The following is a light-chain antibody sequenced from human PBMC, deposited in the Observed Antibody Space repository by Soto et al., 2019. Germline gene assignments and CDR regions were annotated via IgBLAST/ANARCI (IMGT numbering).Light chain of an antibody. V-gene: IGLV1-44*01. CDR3: AAWDDSLNAVV. CDR2: SNN. Sequence: QSVLTQPPSASVTPGQRVTISWSGSSSNIGSNTVNWYQQLPGTAPKLLIYSNNQRPSGVPDRFSGSKSGTSASLAISGLQSEDEADYYCAAWDDSLNAVVFGGGTKLTVL. CDR1: SSNIGSNT. J-gene: IGLJ2*01.